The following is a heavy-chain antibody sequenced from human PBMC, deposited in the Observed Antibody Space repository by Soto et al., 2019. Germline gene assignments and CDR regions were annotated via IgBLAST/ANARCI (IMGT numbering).Heavy chain of an antibody. Sequence: QVQLVESGGGVVQPGRSLRLSSAASGFTFSSYGMYWVRQAPGKGLEWVAVISYDGSNKYYADSVKGRFTISRDNSKNTLYLQMNSLRAEDTAVYYCAKGECRGGDCYLDYWGQGTLVTVSS. D-gene: IGHD2-21*02. CDR1: GFTFSSYG. CDR2: ISYDGSNK. CDR3: AKGECRGGDCYLDY. V-gene: IGHV3-30*18. J-gene: IGHJ4*02.